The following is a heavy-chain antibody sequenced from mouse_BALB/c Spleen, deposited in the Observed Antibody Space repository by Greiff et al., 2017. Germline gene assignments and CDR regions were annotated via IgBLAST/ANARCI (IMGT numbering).Heavy chain of an antibody. CDR1: GFTFSSYT. D-gene: IGHD1-1*01. CDR3: ASLPYYYGSSDGYFDV. Sequence: EVQGVESGGGLVQPGGSLKLSCAASGFTFSSYTMSWVRQPPEKGLEWVGYISNGGGSSYYPDTVKGRFTISRYNAKNTLYLQMINLKSEDTAMYYCASLPYYYGSSDGYFDVWGAGTTVTVSA. V-gene: IGHV5-12-2*01. J-gene: IGHJ1*01. CDR2: ISNGGGSS.